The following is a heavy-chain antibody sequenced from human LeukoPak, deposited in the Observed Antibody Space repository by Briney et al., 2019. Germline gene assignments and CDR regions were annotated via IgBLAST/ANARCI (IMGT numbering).Heavy chain of an antibody. CDR1: GGSLSSYY. J-gene: IGHJ5*02. V-gene: IGHV4-4*09. CDR3: ARGLRAAGTRGWFDP. D-gene: IGHD6-13*01. Sequence: PSETLSLTCTVSGGSLSSYYWSWVRQPPGEGLEWVGYIYTTGSTSYTPSLKSRVTISVDTSKNQFSLKLSSVTAADTAVYYCARGLRAAGTRGWFDPWGQGTLVTVSS. CDR2: IYTTGST.